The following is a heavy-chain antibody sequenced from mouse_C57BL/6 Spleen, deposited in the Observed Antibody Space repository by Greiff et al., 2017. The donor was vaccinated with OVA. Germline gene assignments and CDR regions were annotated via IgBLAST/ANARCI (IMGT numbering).Heavy chain of an antibody. V-gene: IGHV14-3*01. D-gene: IGHD2-5*01. CDR2: IDPANGNT. J-gene: IGHJ3*01. CDR3: ALYSNYDAWFAY. Sequence: EVMLVESVAELVRPGASVKLSCTASGFNIKNTYMHWVKQRPEQGLEWIGRIDPANGNTKYAPKFQGKATITADTSSNTAYLQLSSLTSEDTAIYYCALYSNYDAWFAYWGQGTLVTVSA. CDR1: GFNIKNTY.